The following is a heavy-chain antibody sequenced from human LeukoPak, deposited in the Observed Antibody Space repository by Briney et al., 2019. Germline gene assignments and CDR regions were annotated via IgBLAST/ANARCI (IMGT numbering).Heavy chain of an antibody. D-gene: IGHD3-3*02. CDR3: ARRAFNAFDI. Sequence: SETLSLTCTVSGGSISSYYWSWIRQPPGKGLEWIGSIYYSGSTNYNPSLKSRVTISGDTSKNQFSLKLNSVTAADTAFYYCARRAFNAFDIWGQGTMVTVSS. J-gene: IGHJ3*02. V-gene: IGHV4-59*08. CDR2: IYYSGST. CDR1: GGSISSYY.